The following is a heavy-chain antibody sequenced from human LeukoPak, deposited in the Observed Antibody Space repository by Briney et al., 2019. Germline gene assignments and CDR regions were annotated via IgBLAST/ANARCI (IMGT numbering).Heavy chain of an antibody. CDR2: ITHSGGT. Sequence: SETLSLTCAVYGGSFSGYYWGWIRQPPGKGLEWIGEITHSGGTNYNPSLKSRVTISVDTSKNQFSLKLSSVTAADTAVYYCARVREETVADPFDYWGQGTLVTVSS. V-gene: IGHV4-34*01. CDR3: ARVREETVADPFDY. D-gene: IGHD6-19*01. CDR1: GGSFSGYY. J-gene: IGHJ4*02.